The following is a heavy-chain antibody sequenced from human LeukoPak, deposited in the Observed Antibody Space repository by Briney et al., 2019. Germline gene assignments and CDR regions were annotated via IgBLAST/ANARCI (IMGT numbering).Heavy chain of an antibody. CDR1: GGSISSSNYY. CDR2: IYTSGST. J-gene: IGHJ4*02. D-gene: IGHD4-23*01. CDR3: ARAVVPPYFDY. V-gene: IGHV4-61*02. Sequence: PSETLSLTCTVSGGSISSSNYYWNWIRQPAGKGLEWIGRIYTSGSTNYNPSLKSRVTISVDTSKNQFSLKLSSVTAADTAVYYCARAVVPPYFDYWGQGTLVTVSS.